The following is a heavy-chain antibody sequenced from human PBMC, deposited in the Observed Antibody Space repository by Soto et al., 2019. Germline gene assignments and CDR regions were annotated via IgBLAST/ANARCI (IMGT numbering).Heavy chain of an antibody. J-gene: IGHJ4*02. Sequence: QVQLVESGGGVVQPGRSLRLSCAASGFTFSSYGMHWVRQAPGKGLEWVAVIWYDGSNKYYADSVKGRFTISRDNSKNTLYLQMNILRAEDTAVYYCARVGSSSWYDYWGQGTLVTVSS. D-gene: IGHD6-13*01. CDR1: GFTFSSYG. CDR3: ARVGSSSWYDY. CDR2: IWYDGSNK. V-gene: IGHV3-33*01.